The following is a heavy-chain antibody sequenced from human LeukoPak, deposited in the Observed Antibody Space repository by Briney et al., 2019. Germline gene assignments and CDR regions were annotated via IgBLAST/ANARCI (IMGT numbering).Heavy chain of an antibody. V-gene: IGHV3-21*01. CDR1: GFTFSSYT. CDR2: ISGSSNYI. J-gene: IGHJ4*02. D-gene: IGHD1-26*01. Sequence: GGSLRLSCAASGFTFSSYTMNWVRQAPGKGLEWVSSISGSSNYICYADSVKGRFTISRDNAENSLYLQMNSLRAEDTAVYYCARDAYGSSVDYWGQGTLVTVSS. CDR3: ARDAYGSSVDY.